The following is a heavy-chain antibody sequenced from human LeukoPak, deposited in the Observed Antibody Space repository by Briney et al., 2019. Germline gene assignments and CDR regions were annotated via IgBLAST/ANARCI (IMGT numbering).Heavy chain of an antibody. V-gene: IGHV3-30*18. CDR2: ISYDGSNK. CDR3: AKDRGSSGYSVGTYFDY. Sequence: GRSLRLSCAASGFTFSSYGMHWVRQAPGKGLEGVAVISYDGSNKYYADSVKGRFTISRDNSKNTLYLQMNSLRAEDTAVYYCAKDRGSSGYSVGTYFDYWGQGTLVSVSS. D-gene: IGHD3-22*01. CDR1: GFTFSSYG. J-gene: IGHJ4*02.